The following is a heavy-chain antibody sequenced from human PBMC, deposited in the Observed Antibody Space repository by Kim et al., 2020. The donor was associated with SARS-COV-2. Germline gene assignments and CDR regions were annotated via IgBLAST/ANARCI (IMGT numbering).Heavy chain of an antibody. V-gene: IGHV3-23*01. D-gene: IGHD3-9*01. Sequence: TGRFTIARDNSKNTLYLQMNSLRAEDMAVYYCAKDKVDILTGYAFNWFDPWGQGTLVTVSS. J-gene: IGHJ5*02. CDR3: AKDKVDILTGYAFNWFDP.